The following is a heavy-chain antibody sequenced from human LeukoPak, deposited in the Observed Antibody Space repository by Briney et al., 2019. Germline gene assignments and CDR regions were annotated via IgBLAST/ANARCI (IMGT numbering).Heavy chain of an antibody. J-gene: IGHJ4*02. Sequence: ASVKVSCKASGYTFTSYGISWVRQAPGQGLEWMGWISAYNGNTNYAQELQGRVTMTTDTSTSTAYMELRSLRSDDTAVYYCARGSVYYHGRLPADYWGQGTLVTVSS. CDR1: GYTFTSYG. CDR2: ISAYNGNT. D-gene: IGHD3-10*01. V-gene: IGHV1-18*01. CDR3: ARGSVYYHGRLPADY.